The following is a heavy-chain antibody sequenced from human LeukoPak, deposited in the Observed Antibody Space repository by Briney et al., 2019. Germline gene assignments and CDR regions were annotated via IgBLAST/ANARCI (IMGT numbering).Heavy chain of an antibody. CDR3: ARGQARPRPWSYRLGDAFDI. CDR2: MNPNRGNT. CDR1: GYTFTSYD. V-gene: IGHV1-8*03. J-gene: IGHJ3*02. Sequence: ASVKVSCKASGYTFTSYDINWVRQATGQGLEWMGWMNPNRGNTGYAQKFQGRVTITRNTSISTAYMELSSLRSEDTAVYYCARGQARPRPWSYRLGDAFDIWGQGTMVTVSS. D-gene: IGHD1-26*01.